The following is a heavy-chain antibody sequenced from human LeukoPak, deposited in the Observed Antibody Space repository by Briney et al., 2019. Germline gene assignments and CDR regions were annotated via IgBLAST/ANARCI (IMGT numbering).Heavy chain of an antibody. J-gene: IGHJ6*02. Sequence: GGSLRLSCAASGFTFSSYWMHWVRQVPGKGLEWVSAISGSGGSTYYADSVKGRFTISRDNSKNTLYLQMNSLRAEDTAVYYCAKGGGNSVIYYYYGMDVWGQGTTVTVSS. D-gene: IGHD4-23*01. CDR3: AKGGGNSVIYYYYGMDV. CDR2: ISGSGGST. V-gene: IGHV3-23*01. CDR1: GFTFSSYW.